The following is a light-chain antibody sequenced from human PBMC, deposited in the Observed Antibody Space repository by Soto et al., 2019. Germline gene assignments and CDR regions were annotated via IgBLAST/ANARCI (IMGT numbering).Light chain of an antibody. CDR1: SSNIGSNT. CDR2: TNN. CDR3: AAWDDSLNGVV. Sequence: QSVLTQPPSASVTPGQRVTISCSGSSSNIGSNTVNWYQQLPGTAPKLLICTNNQRPSGVPDRFSDSKSVTSASLAISGLQSEDEADYYCAAWDDSLNGVVFGGGSKLTVL. V-gene: IGLV1-44*01. J-gene: IGLJ2*01.